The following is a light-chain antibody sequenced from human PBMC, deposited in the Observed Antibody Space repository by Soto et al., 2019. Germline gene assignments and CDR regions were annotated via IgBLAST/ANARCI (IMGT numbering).Light chain of an antibody. J-gene: IGKJ2*01. Sequence: EVVWTQFPLSLPVGPGQRSSFSGGFGRGLVHRDGNTYFSWYHXRPGQSPRGXIEKIFDRDSGVPDRFSGSGSGTDFRMKISRVEAEDFGTYDCMQYTHWPHTFGQGTKGDIK. CDR1: RGLVHRDGNTY. V-gene: IGKV2-30*02. CDR2: KIF. CDR3: MQYTHWPHT.